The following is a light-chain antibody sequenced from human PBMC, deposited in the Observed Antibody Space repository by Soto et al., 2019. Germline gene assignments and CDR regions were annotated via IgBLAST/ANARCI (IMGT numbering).Light chain of an antibody. J-gene: IGLJ3*02. CDR2: DVS. CDR1: SSDVGSYNY. V-gene: IGLV2-11*01. CDR3: CSYAGSYTFWV. Sequence: QSALTQPRSVSGSPGQSVTIPCTGTSSDVGSYNYVSWYQQHPGKAPKLMIYDVSKRPSGVPDRFSGSKSGNTTSLTISGLQTEDEADFYCCSYAGSYTFWVFGGGTKVTVL.